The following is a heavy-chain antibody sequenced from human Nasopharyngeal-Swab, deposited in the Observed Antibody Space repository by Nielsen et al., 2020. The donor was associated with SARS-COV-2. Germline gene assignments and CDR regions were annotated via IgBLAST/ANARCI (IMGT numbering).Heavy chain of an antibody. CDR1: RGALSSCTYY. J-gene: IGHJ4*02. CDR2: IYYGGST. V-gene: IGHV4-39*01. CDR3: ATLSSSWYEYYVDY. D-gene: IGHD6-13*01. Sequence: SETLSLPPTFSRGALSSCTYYWAWVRPPPGKGLEWIGSIYYGGSTYHNPSLKSRVTISVDTSKNQFSLKLSSLTAADTAVYYCATLSSSWYEYYVDYWGQGTLVTVSS.